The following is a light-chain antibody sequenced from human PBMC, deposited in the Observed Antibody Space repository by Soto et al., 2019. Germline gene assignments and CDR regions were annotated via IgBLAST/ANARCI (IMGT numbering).Light chain of an antibody. Sequence: EIVLTQSPGTLSLSPGERATLSCRASQSVSSSYLAWYQQKPGQAPRLLIYGASSRATCIPDRFSGSGSGTDFTLTISRLEPEDFDLYYCQQYGSSPPLTFGGGTKVEIK. V-gene: IGKV3-20*01. CDR2: GAS. CDR3: QQYGSSPPLT. CDR1: QSVSSSY. J-gene: IGKJ4*02.